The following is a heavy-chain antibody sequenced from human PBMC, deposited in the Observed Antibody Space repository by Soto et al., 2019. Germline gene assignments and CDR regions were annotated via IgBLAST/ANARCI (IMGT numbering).Heavy chain of an antibody. CDR1: GFTVSSNY. CDR3: ARDYYNNNGYYYFDY. Sequence: EVQLVETGGDLIQPGGSLRLSCAASGFTVSSNYMSWVRQAPGKGLEWVSVINSGGTTYYADSVKGRFTISRDNSKNTLYLQMNSLSAEDTAVYYCARDYYNNNGYYYFDYWGQGTLVTVSS. CDR2: INSGGTT. J-gene: IGHJ4*02. D-gene: IGHD3-22*01. V-gene: IGHV3-53*02.